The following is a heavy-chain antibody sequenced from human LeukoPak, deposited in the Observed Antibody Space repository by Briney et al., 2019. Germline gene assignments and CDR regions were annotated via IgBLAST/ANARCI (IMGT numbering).Heavy chain of an antibody. J-gene: IGHJ4*02. CDR2: ISYDGSNK. CDR3: AKDREGEFDY. CDR1: GFTFSNYG. V-gene: IGHV3-30*18. Sequence: GRSLRLSCAASGFTFSNYGMHWVRQAPGKGLEWVAVISYDGSNKYYADSVKGRFTISRDNSKNTLYLQMNSLRAEDTAVYYCAKDREGEFDYWGQGTLVTVSS. D-gene: IGHD3-16*01.